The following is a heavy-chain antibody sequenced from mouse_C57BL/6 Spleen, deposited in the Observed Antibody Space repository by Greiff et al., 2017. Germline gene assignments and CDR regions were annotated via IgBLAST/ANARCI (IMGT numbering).Heavy chain of an antibody. J-gene: IGHJ4*01. CDR2: IRSKSNNYAT. V-gene: IGHV10-1*01. CDR3: VRHPLYAMDY. CDR1: GFSFNTYA. Sequence: EVHLVESGGGLVQPKGSLKLSCAASGFSFNTYAMNWVRQAPGKGLEWVARIRSKSNNYATYYADSVKDRFTISRDDSESMLYLQMNNLKTEDTAMYYCVRHPLYAMDYWGQGTSVTVSS.